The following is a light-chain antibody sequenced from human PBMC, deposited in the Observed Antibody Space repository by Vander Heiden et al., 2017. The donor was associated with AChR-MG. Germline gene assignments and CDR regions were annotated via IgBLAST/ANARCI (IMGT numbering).Light chain of an antibody. V-gene: IGLV3-19*01. Sequence: SSELTQDPTVSVALKQTVRITCQGDGLRNYYASWYQQRPGQAPVFVFYGKNNRPSGIPDRFSGSRSGNTASLTITGVQAEDEADYYCSSRDSSGSQVVFGGGTKLTGL. CDR3: SSRDSSGSQVV. CDR1: GLRNYY. J-gene: IGLJ2*01. CDR2: GKN.